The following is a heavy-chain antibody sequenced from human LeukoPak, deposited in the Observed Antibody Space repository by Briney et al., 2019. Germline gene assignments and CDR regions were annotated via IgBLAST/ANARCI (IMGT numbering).Heavy chain of an antibody. D-gene: IGHD4-23*01. V-gene: IGHV3-53*01. CDR3: ATFSYAGNAGGSVGY. CDR2: FYSGGNT. Sequence: GGSLRLSCAASGFTVSSNYMTWVRQAPGKGLEWVSVFYSGGNTYYADSVQGRFTISRDTSKNTVDLQMNSLRSEDAAVYYCATFSYAGNAGGSVGYWGQGTLVTVSS. CDR1: GFTVSSNY. J-gene: IGHJ4*02.